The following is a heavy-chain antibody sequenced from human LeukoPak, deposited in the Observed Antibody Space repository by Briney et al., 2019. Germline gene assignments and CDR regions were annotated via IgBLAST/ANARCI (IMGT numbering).Heavy chain of an antibody. J-gene: IGHJ6*02. Sequence: SETLSLTCAVYGGSFSGYYWSWIRQPPGKGLEWIGEINHNGSTNYNPSLKSRVTISVDTSKNQFSLKLSSVTAADTAVYYCARAQGVAAAGSYYYYGMDVWGQGTTVTVSS. CDR2: INHNGST. V-gene: IGHV4-34*01. CDR1: GGSFSGYY. CDR3: ARAQGVAAAGSYYYYGMDV. D-gene: IGHD6-13*01.